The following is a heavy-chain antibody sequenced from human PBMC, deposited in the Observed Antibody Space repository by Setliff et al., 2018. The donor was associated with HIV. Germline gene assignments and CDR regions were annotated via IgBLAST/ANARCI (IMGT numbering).Heavy chain of an antibody. CDR1: GGAISGSGYY. Sequence: PSETLSLTCSVSGGAISGSGYYWSWIRQPPGKALEWIGYIYTSGSTNYNPSLKSRVTISLDMSKNQFSLKLTPVTAADTAVYYCARLSGDYYYFDYWGQGTLVTVSS. CDR2: IYTSGST. V-gene: IGHV4-4*09. D-gene: IGHD2-21*02. CDR3: ARLSGDYYYFDY. J-gene: IGHJ4*02.